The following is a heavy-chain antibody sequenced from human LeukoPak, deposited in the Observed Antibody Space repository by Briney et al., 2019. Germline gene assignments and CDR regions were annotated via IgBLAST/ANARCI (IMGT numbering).Heavy chain of an antibody. V-gene: IGHV4-39*01. CDR1: GASFSDTTYY. CDR3: ASPSKLVISRGGFDI. J-gene: IGHJ3*02. Sequence: SETLSLTCTVSGASFSDTTYYWAWIRQPPGKGLEWIGSIYFSETKYNPSLKSRITISGDASKNQFSLKLSTVTSVYLAVYYCASPSKLVISRGGFDIWGQGTMVTVSA. D-gene: IGHD3-22*01. CDR2: IYFSET.